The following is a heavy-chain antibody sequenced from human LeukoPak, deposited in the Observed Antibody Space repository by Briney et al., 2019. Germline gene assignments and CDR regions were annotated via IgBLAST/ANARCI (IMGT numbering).Heavy chain of an antibody. J-gene: IGHJ4*02. CDR2: IYYSGRT. CDR1: GGSIRSGSHY. Sequence: SETLSLTCTVSGGSIRSGSHYWAWIRQPPGKGLEWIGSIYYSGRTYYNPSLANWVTISINPSKNHFLQKLSSLRAADPSVYFCAKRDDSCGKWVDLWGQGTLVTVS. CDR3: AKRDDSCGKWVDL. D-gene: IGHD3-22*01. V-gene: IGHV4-39*02.